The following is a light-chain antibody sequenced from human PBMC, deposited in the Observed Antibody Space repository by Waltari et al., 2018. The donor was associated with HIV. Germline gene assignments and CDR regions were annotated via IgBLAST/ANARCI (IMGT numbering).Light chain of an antibody. CDR2: TNN. V-gene: IGLV1-44*01. CDR3: AVWDDSLNGYV. J-gene: IGLJ1*01. CDR1: SSNLGSNT. Sequence: QSVLTQPPSASGTPGQRVPFSCSGSSSNLGSNTVNWYQQFPGAAPKLLIYTNNQRPSGVPDRFSGSKSGTSASLAISGLQSEDEADYYCAVWDDSLNGYVFGPGTKVTV.